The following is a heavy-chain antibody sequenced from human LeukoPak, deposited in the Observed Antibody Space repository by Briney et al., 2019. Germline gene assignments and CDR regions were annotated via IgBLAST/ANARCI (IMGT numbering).Heavy chain of an antibody. CDR1: GGSFSDYY. CDR2: INHSGGT. Sequence: SETLSLTCDVYGGSFSDYYWSWIRQPPGKGLEWIGEINHSGGTNYNPSLESRVTISVDTSKDQFSPKLSSVTAADTAVYYCARELRDHRGGFDVWGQGTMVTVSS. CDR3: ARELRDHRGGFDV. V-gene: IGHV4-34*01. J-gene: IGHJ3*01. D-gene: IGHD1-1*01.